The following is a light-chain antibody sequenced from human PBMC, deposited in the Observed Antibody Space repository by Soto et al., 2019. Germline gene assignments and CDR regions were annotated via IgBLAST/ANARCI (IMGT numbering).Light chain of an antibody. V-gene: IGKV3-11*01. CDR2: DST. Sequence: VLTQSPATLSLSPGERATLSFSSSQSIHTSLAWYQQKPGPPPRLVVYDSTLRANGVPDRFGGSRSGTEFTLTINNLEPEDFAVYYCQQRNVWPPITFGQGTRLEIK. CDR1: QSIHTS. CDR3: QQRNVWPPIT. J-gene: IGKJ5*01.